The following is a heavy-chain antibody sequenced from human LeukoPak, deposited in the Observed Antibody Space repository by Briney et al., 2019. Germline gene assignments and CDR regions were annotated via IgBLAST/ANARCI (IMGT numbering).Heavy chain of an antibody. CDR1: GFTFSSYG. CDR2: ISYDGSNK. D-gene: IGHD3-10*01. Sequence: GGSLRLSCAASGFTFSSYGMHWVRQAPGKGLEWVAVISYDGSNKYYADSVKGRFAISRDNSKNTLYLQMNSLRAEDTAVYYCAKLWFGELYLDYWGQGTLVTVSS. V-gene: IGHV3-30*18. CDR3: AKLWFGELYLDY. J-gene: IGHJ4*02.